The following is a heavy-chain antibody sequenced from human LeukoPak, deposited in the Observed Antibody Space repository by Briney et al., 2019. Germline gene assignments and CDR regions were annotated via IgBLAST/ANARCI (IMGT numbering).Heavy chain of an antibody. D-gene: IGHD5-18*01. Sequence: GGSLRLSCAASGFTVSSNYMSWVRQAPGKGLEWVGRIKSKTDGGTTDYAAPVKGRFTISRDDSKNTLYLQMNSLKTEDTAVYYCTTKDRRTTAMATFGIDYWGQGTLVTVSS. V-gene: IGHV3-15*01. CDR2: IKSKTDGGTT. J-gene: IGHJ4*02. CDR3: TTKDRRTTAMATFGIDY. CDR1: GFTVSSNY.